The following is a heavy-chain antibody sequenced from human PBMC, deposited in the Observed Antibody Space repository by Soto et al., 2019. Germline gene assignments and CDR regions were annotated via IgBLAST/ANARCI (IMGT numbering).Heavy chain of an antibody. D-gene: IGHD3-9*01. V-gene: IGHV4-39*01. CDR1: DDSINSDKYY. CDR3: ARLEGLATISYYFDF. J-gene: IGHJ4*02. Sequence: QLQLQESGPGLVKPSETLSLTCSVSDDSINSDKYYWGWIRQPPGKGLEWIGSIYYRGNAYYPPSLQPRVTVSLARSKSQFSLTLNSVTAADSAVYFCARLEGLATISYYFDFWGPGALVTVSS. CDR2: IYYRGNA.